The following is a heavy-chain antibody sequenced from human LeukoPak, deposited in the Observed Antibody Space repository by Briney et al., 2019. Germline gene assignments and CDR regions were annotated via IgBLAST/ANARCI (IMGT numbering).Heavy chain of an antibody. Sequence: GESLKISCRGSGYSFSSYWIAWGRRMPGKGLEGMGIIYPRDTDTRYSPSFQGQVTISADKSISAAYLQWSSLKASDTAIYYCARSGGSSYGYTFIDYWGQGTLVTVS. CDR1: GYSFSSYW. V-gene: IGHV5-51*01. CDR2: IYPRDTDT. J-gene: IGHJ4*02. D-gene: IGHD5-18*01. CDR3: ARSGGSSYGYTFIDY.